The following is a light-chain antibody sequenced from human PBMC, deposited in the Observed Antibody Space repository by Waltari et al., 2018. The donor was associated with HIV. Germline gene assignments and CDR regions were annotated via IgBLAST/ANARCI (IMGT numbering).Light chain of an antibody. Sequence: QSALTQPRSVSGSPGQSVTISCTGTSSDVGGYNYVSWYQQHPGKAPKLMIYDVSKRPSGVPDRFSGSKSGNTASLTISGLQAEEEADFYCCSYAGDYTFRFGGGTKLTVL. CDR3: CSYAGDYTFR. CDR2: DVS. J-gene: IGLJ3*02. V-gene: IGLV2-11*01. CDR1: SSDVGGYNY.